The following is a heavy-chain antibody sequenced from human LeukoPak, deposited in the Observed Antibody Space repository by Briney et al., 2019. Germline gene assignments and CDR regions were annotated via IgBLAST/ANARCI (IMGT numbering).Heavy chain of an antibody. CDR1: GFTFSSYW. Sequence: GGSLRLSCAASGFTFSSYWMSWVRQAPGKGLEWVANIKRDGSEKYYVDSVKGRFTVSRDNAKNSLYLQMNSLRAEDTAVYYCAKVVQGFCSVTSCSLDYWGQGTLVTVSS. J-gene: IGHJ4*02. CDR3: AKVVQGFCSVTSCSLDY. D-gene: IGHD2-2*01. V-gene: IGHV3-7*01. CDR2: IKRDGSEK.